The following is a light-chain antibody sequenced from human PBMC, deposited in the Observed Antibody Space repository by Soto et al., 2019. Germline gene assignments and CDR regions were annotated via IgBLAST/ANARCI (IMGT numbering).Light chain of an antibody. J-gene: IGKJ1*01. CDR3: QQFNNWPWT. CDR1: QGVKNS. V-gene: IGKV3-15*01. Sequence: EIVLTQSPDTLSVSPGGGASLSCRASQGVKNSLAWYQQKPGQAPRLLIYGASTRATGIPARFSGSGSGTEFTLTISSLQSEDCANYYCQQFNNWPWTFGQGTKVDIK. CDR2: GAS.